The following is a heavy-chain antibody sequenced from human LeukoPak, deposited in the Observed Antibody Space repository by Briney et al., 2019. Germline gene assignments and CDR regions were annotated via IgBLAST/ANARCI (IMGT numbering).Heavy chain of an antibody. CDR1: GFTFSNHF. Sequence: GGSLRLSCSTSGFTFSNHFMHWVRRAPGKGLEYVSSIGPNGASTLYADSVKGRFTISRDNSKNALYLQLTSLRLEDTALYYCVKDLTGTWSFDYWGQGTLVTVPS. D-gene: IGHD3-9*01. CDR3: VKDLTGTWSFDY. J-gene: IGHJ4*02. CDR2: IGPNGAST. V-gene: IGHV3-64D*06.